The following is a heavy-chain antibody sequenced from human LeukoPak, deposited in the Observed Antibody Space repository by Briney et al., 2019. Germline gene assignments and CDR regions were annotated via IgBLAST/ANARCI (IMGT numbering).Heavy chain of an antibody. J-gene: IGHJ6*03. CDR3: AIRYGSGEKYYYYYYMDV. CDR2: MNPNSGNT. CDR1: GYTFTSYD. Sequence: GASVKVSCKASGYTFTSYDINWVRQAPGQGREWMGWMNPNSGNTGYAQKFQGRVTMTRNTSISTAHMELSSLRSEDTAVYYCAIRYGSGEKYYYYYYMDVWGKGTTVTVSS. D-gene: IGHD3-10*01. V-gene: IGHV1-8*01.